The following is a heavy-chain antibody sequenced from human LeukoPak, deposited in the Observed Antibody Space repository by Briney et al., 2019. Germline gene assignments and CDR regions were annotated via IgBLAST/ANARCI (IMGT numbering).Heavy chain of an antibody. CDR3: ARDPSRRDGYNGI. V-gene: IGHV3-21*01. Sequence: GGSLRLSCAASGFTFSSYSMNWVRQAPGKGLEWVSSISSSSSYIYYADSVKGRFTISRDNAKNSLYLQMNSLRAEDTAVYYCARDPSRRDGYNGIWGQGTMVTVSS. CDR1: GFTFSSYS. CDR2: ISSSSSYI. D-gene: IGHD5-24*01. J-gene: IGHJ3*02.